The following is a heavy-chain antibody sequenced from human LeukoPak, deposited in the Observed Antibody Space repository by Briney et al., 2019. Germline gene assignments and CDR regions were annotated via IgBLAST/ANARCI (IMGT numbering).Heavy chain of an antibody. CDR3: ASTALESIAARPDYYYYMDV. CDR1: GGSISSGSYY. V-gene: IGHV4-61*02. CDR2: IYTSGST. D-gene: IGHD6-6*01. Sequence: SQTLSLTCTVSGGSISSGSYYWSWIRQPAGKGLEWIGRIYTSGSTNYNPSLKSRVTISVDTSKNPFSLKLSSVTAADTVVYYCASTALESIAARPDYYYYMDVWGKGTTVTVSS. J-gene: IGHJ6*03.